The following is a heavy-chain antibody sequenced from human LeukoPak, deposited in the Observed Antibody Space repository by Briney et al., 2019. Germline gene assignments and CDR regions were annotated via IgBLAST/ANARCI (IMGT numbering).Heavy chain of an antibody. CDR2: ICGSGGCT. D-gene: IGHD6-19*01. V-gene: IGHV3-23*01. J-gene: IGHJ4*02. CDR3: AKTTVGYSSGRYPGWPADC. Sequence: GGSLRLSCAASGFTFNTYAIYWVRQAPGQGLEWVSGICGSGGCTYYADSVKGRFTISRDNSKNTVCLQMNSLTADDTAVYYCAKTTVGYSSGRYPGWPADCWGQGTLVTVSP. CDR1: GFTFNTYA.